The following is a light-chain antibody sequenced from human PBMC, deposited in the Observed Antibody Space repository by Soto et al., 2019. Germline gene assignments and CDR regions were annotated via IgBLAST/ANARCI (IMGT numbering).Light chain of an antibody. V-gene: IGKV1-12*01. J-gene: IGKJ4*01. Sequence: DSQMTQSPSSISASVGDRVTITCRASQPISSWLAWYQQVPGQAPYLLIYPASTLQSGVPSRFSGSGSGTEFTLTISSVQPDDFATYYCQQHKSYPLTFGGGTKVDIK. CDR1: QPISSW. CDR3: QQHKSYPLT. CDR2: PAS.